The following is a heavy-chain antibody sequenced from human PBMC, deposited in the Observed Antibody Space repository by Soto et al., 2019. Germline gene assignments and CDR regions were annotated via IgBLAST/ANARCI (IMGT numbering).Heavy chain of an antibody. V-gene: IGHV1-18*01. CDR3: ARDRGVSFGGVRSINWLDP. CDR2: ISAYSGYT. J-gene: IGHJ5*02. D-gene: IGHD3-16*01. CDR1: GYTFTNYG. Sequence: GASVKVSCKASGYTFTNYGISWVRQAPGQGLEWMGWISAYSGYTNYAQKLQGRVTMTTDTSTSTAYMELTSLRSDDTAVYYCARDRGVSFGGVRSINWLDPWGQGTLVTVSS.